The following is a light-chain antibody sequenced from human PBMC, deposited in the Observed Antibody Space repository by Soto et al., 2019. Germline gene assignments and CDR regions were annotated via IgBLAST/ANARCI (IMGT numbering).Light chain of an antibody. Sequence: EIVMTQSPVTLSVSPGERATLSCRASQSVGSNFAWYQQKSGQAPRLLIYSASTRATGIPARFSGSGSGTEFTLTISSLQSEDFAVYYCQQYYDRPLTFGQETRLEIK. J-gene: IGKJ5*01. CDR1: QSVGSN. CDR2: SAS. V-gene: IGKV3-15*01. CDR3: QQYYDRPLT.